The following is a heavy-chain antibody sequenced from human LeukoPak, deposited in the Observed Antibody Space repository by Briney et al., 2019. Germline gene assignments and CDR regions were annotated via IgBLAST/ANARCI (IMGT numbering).Heavy chain of an antibody. J-gene: IGHJ4*02. CDR3: AKWIAARLSYFDY. CDR2: ISGSGGST. Sequence: GGSLRLSCAACGFTFSSYAMSWVRQAPEKGLEWVSAISGSGGSTYYADSVKGRFTISRDNSKNTLYLQMNSLRAEDTAVYYCAKWIAARLSYFDYWGQGTLVTVSS. V-gene: IGHV3-23*01. CDR1: GFTFSSYA. D-gene: IGHD6-6*01.